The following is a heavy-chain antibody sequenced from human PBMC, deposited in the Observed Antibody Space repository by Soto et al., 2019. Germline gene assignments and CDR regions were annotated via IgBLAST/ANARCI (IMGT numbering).Heavy chain of an antibody. CDR1: GYTFTGYY. CDR2: INPNSGGT. CDR3: ARAPRIVGDNTDLDY. V-gene: IGHV1-2*02. J-gene: IGHJ4*02. D-gene: IGHD1-26*01. Sequence: ASVKVSCKAAGYTFTGYYMHWVRQAPGQGLEWMGWINPNSGGTNYAQKFQGRVTMTRDTSISTDYMELSRLRSDDTAVYYCARAPRIVGDNTDLDYWGQGTLVTVSS.